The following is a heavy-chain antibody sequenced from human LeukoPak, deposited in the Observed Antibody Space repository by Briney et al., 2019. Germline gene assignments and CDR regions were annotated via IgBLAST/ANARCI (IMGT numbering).Heavy chain of an antibody. J-gene: IGHJ4*02. Sequence: PGGSLRLSCAASGFTFSSYWMHWVRQTPGKGLVWVSRIKGDGSDTLYGDSVKGRFTISRDNYKNTLYLQTSSLGVDDTAVYYCARASTTVPNLLDYWGQGALVSVYS. D-gene: IGHD4-17*01. CDR1: GFTFSSYW. V-gene: IGHV3-74*01. CDR2: IKGDGSDT. CDR3: ARASTTVPNLLDY.